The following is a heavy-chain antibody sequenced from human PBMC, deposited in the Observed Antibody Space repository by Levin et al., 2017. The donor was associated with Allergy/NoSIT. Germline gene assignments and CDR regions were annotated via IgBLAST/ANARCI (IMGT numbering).Heavy chain of an antibody. Sequence: GSLRLSCTVSGGSISSYYWSWIRQPPGKGLEWIGYIYYSGSTNYNPSLKSRVTISVDTSKNQFSLKLSSVTAADTAVYYCARDTHEVDYGDYHYYYYMDVWGKGTTVTVSS. D-gene: IGHD4-17*01. CDR3: ARDTHEVDYGDYHYYYYMDV. V-gene: IGHV4-59*01. CDR1: GGSISSYY. J-gene: IGHJ6*03. CDR2: IYYSGST.